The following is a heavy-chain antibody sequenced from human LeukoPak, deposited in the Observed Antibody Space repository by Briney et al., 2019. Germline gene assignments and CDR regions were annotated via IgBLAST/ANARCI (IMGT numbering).Heavy chain of an antibody. CDR2: RST. D-gene: IGHD3-22*01. CDR3: ARASYSYDINGWVPFDY. CDR1: GNSISSGDNY. J-gene: IGHJ4*02. Sequence: SQTLSLTCTVSGNSISSGDNYWSWIRQPAGKGLEWIGRRSTNYNPSLKSRVTISGDTSKNQFSLRLSSVTAADTAVYYCARASYSYDINGWVPFDYWGQGTLVTVSS. V-gene: IGHV4-61*02.